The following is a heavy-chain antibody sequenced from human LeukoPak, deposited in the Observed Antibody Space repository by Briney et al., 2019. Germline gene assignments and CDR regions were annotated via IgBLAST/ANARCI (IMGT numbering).Heavy chain of an antibody. V-gene: IGHV3-21*01. CDR2: ISSSSSYI. D-gene: IGHD3-3*01. CDR3: ARDRGITIFGVNDY. Sequence: PGGSLRLSCAASGFTFSSYSMNWVRQAPGKGLEWVSSISSSSSYIYYADSVKGRFTIFRDNAKNSLYLQMNSLRAEDTAVYYCARDRGITIFGVNDYWGQGTLVTVSS. CDR1: GFTFSSYS. J-gene: IGHJ4*02.